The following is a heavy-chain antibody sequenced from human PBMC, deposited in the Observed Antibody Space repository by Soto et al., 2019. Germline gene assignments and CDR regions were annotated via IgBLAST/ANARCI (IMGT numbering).Heavy chain of an antibody. Sequence: SETLSLTCTVSGGSISRYYWSWIRQPPGKGLEWIGYIYYSGSTNYNPSLKSRATISVDTSKNQFSLKLSSVTAADTAVYYCASTQYGGNSSGAFDIWGQGTMVT. CDR2: IYYSGST. J-gene: IGHJ3*02. D-gene: IGHD2-21*02. V-gene: IGHV4-59*12. CDR3: ASTQYGGNSSGAFDI. CDR1: GGSISRYY.